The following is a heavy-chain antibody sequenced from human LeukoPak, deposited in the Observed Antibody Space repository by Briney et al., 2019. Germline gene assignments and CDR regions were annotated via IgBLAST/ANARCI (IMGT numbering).Heavy chain of an antibody. CDR2: ISDSYSYV. V-gene: IGHV3-21*01. CDR3: ARAFEGYDSQSFYYYMDV. Sequence: GGSLRLSCAASGFTFSKYYLNWVRQAPGKGLEWVSSISDSYSYVNYAESVKGRFSISRDTAKNSIYLQMNSLRPDDTAVYYCARAFEGYDSQSFYYYMDVWGKGTTVTVS. CDR1: GFTFSKYY. J-gene: IGHJ6*03. D-gene: IGHD5-12*01.